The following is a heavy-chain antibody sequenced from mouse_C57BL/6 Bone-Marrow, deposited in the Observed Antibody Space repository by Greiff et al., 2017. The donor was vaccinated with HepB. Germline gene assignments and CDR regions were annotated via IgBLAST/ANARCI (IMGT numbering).Heavy chain of an antibody. CDR1: GYTFTSYW. J-gene: IGHJ3*01. D-gene: IGHD2-2*01. CDR2: IDPADSET. V-gene: IGHV1-52*01. CDR3: ARGGGYDGDWFAY. Sequence: VQLQQPGAELVRPGSSVKLSCKASGYTFTSYWMHWVKQRPIQGLEWIGNIDPADSETHYNQKFKDKATLTVDKSSSTAYMQLSSLTSEDSAVYYGARGGGYDGDWFAYWGQGTLVTVSA.